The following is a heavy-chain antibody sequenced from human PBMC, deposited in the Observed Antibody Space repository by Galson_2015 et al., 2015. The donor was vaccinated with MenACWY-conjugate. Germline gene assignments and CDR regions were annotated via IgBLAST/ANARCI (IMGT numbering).Heavy chain of an antibody. CDR1: GGSISINYW. J-gene: IGHJ4*02. CDR3: ARGNYYVSGTYYKSANFDY. Sequence: ETLSLTCAVSGGSISINYWWTWVRQPPGKGLEWIGEIYHSGSTNYNPSLKSRLTVSVDKSKNQFSLKLSSVTAADTAVYFCARGNYYVSGTYYKSANFDYWGQGSLVTVSS. D-gene: IGHD3-10*01. V-gene: IGHV4-4*01. CDR2: IYHSGST.